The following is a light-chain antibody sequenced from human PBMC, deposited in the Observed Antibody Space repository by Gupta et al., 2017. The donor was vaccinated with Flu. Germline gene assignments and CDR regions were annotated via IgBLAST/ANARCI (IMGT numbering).Light chain of an antibody. CDR1: QGISNY. Sequence: DIQMTQSPSSLTASVGDRVIITCRASQGISNYVAWLQQKPGKAPKTLIYAASNLHTGVPSKFSGSGSGTDFTLTISSLKPEDFATYYCQQDSTYPHTFGQGTKVEIK. J-gene: IGKJ1*01. CDR2: AAS. CDR3: QQDSTYPHT. V-gene: IGKV1-16*02.